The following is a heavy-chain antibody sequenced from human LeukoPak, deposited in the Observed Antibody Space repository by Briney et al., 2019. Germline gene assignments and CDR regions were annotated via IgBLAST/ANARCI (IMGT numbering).Heavy chain of an antibody. CDR1: GFTFSDAC. CDR2: ISGSGGST. Sequence: GGSLRLSCIASGFTFSDACMSWVRQAPGKGLEWVSAISGSGGSTYYADSVKGRFTISRDNSKNTLYLQMNSLRAEDTAVYYCAKTLDTAMYDAFDIWGQGIMVTVSS. D-gene: IGHD5-18*01. V-gene: IGHV3-23*01. J-gene: IGHJ3*02. CDR3: AKTLDTAMYDAFDI.